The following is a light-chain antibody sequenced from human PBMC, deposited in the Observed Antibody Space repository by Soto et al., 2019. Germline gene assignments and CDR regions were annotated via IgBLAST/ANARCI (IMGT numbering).Light chain of an antibody. Sequence: DIRLTQSPSFLSASVGDRVTITCRASQGISSYLAWYQHTPGKAPKLLIYASSTLQSGVPSRFSGSGSGTEFTLTISSLQHEDFSTYYCQQLNTFPVTFGPGTRLDI. CDR3: QQLNTFPVT. CDR2: ASS. CDR1: QGISSY. V-gene: IGKV1-9*01. J-gene: IGKJ5*01.